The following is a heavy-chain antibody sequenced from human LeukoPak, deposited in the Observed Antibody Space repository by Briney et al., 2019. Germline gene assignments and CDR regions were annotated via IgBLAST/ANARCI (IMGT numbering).Heavy chain of an antibody. V-gene: IGHV3-23*01. Sequence: GGSLRLSCAASGFTFASYAMNWVRQAPGKGLEWVSAISGSSDNTYYAGSVKGRFTISRDNSKNTLYLQMNSLRAEDSAVYYCATDRERDPSVYYLVGGQGTLITVSS. J-gene: IGHJ4*02. CDR3: ATDRERDPSVYYLV. CDR2: ISGSSDNT. D-gene: IGHD3-22*01. CDR1: GFTFASYA.